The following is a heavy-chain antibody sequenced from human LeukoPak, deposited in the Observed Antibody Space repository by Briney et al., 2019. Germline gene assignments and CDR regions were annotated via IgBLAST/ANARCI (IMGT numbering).Heavy chain of an antibody. Sequence: GAYLKISSAASGFIFSSFAMRWVRLAPGKGLEWVSAIGGSGGGTYYADSEKSPFTISGDSYKNTLYLQMNSLRAEDTAVYYCAKEYDYSSSSDYWGQGTLVRVSS. J-gene: IGHJ4*02. V-gene: IGHV3-23*01. CDR2: IGGSGGGT. CDR3: AKEYDYSSSSDY. D-gene: IGHD6-13*01. CDR1: GFIFSSFA.